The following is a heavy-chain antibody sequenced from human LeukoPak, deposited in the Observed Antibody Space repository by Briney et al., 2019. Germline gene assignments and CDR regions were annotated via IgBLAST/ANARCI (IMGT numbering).Heavy chain of an antibody. CDR2: ISGSGGST. CDR1: GFTFSSYA. J-gene: IGHJ3*02. Sequence: PGGSLRLSCAASGFTFSSYAMSWVRQAPGKGLEWVSAISGSGGSTYYADSVKGRFTISRDNSKNTLYLQMNSLRAEDTAVYYCATNYYDSSGPLPFAFDIWGQGTMVTVSS. CDR3: ATNYYDSSGPLPFAFDI. D-gene: IGHD3-22*01. V-gene: IGHV3-23*01.